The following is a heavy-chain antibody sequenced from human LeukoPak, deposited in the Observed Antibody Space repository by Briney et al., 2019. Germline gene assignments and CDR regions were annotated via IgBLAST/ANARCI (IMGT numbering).Heavy chain of an antibody. V-gene: IGHV4-31*11. CDR1: GGSISSGGYS. J-gene: IGHJ6*02. D-gene: IGHD6-6*01. Sequence: SETLSLTRAVSGGSISSGGYSWSWIRQHPGKGLEWIGYIYYSGSTYYNPSLKSRVTISVDTSKNQFSLKLSSVTAADTAVYYCARDLRSSSSSGINYYGMDVWGQGTTVTVSS. CDR2: IYYSGST. CDR3: ARDLRSSSSSGINYYGMDV.